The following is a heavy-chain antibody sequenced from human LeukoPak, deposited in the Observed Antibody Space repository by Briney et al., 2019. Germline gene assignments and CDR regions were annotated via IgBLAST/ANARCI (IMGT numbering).Heavy chain of an antibody. D-gene: IGHD3-16*01. J-gene: IGHJ4*02. CDR2: INPNSGGT. CDR1: GYTFTGYY. CDR3: ARGLFGDMARVDY. V-gene: IGHV1-2*02. Sequence: ASVKVSCKASGYTFTGYYMHWVRKAPGQGLEWMGWINPNSGGTNYAQKFQGRVTMTRDTSISTAYMELSRLRSDDTAVYYCARGLFGDMARVDYWGQGTLVTVSS.